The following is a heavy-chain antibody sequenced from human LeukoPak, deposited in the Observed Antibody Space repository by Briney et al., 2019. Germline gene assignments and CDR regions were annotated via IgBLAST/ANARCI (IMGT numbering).Heavy chain of an antibody. CDR3: ASRSSSSFSYG. CDR1: GGSFSGYY. CDR2: INHSGST. Sequence: SETLSLTCAVYGGSFSGYYWSWIRQPPGKGLEWIGEINHSGSTNYNPSFKSRVTISVDTSKNQFSLKLSSVTAADTAVYYCASRSSSSFSYGWGQGTLVTVSS. J-gene: IGHJ4*02. D-gene: IGHD6-6*01. V-gene: IGHV4-34*01.